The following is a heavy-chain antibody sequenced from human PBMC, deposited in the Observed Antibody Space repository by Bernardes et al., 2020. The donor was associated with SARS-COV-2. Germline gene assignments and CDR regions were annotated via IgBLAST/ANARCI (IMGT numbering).Heavy chain of an antibody. CDR1: GYSFSNHD. Sequence: ASVKVSCTASGYSFSNHDMNWVRQAPGQGLEWVGWISPHSANTNYAQNLQGRVSMTTDASARTGYMELRSLRSDDTAVYYCWVRVETGGVVFDHWGQGTLVTVSP. CDR3: WVRVETGGVVFDH. J-gene: IGHJ4*02. D-gene: IGHD1-26*01. V-gene: IGHV1-18*04. CDR2: ISPHSANT.